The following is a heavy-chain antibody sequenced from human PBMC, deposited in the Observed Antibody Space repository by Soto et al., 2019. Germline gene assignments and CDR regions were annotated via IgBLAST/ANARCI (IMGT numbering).Heavy chain of an antibody. CDR2: IYSGGST. J-gene: IGHJ4*02. Sequence: GGSLRLSCAASGFTVSSNYMSWVRQAPGKGLEWVSVIYSGGSTYYADSVKGRFTISRDNSKNTLYLQMNSLRAEDTAVYYCARVRGIAAAGTWEDYWGQGTLVTVSS. D-gene: IGHD6-13*01. CDR1: GFTVSSNY. V-gene: IGHV3-53*01. CDR3: ARVRGIAAAGTWEDY.